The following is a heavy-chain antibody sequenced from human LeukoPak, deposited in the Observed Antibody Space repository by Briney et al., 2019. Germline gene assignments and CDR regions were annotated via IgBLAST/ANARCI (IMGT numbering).Heavy chain of an antibody. CDR2: IYYSGST. V-gene: IGHV4-59*01. J-gene: IGHJ4*02. CDR3: AREASGGSSLDY. Sequence: SETLSLTCTVSGGSISSYYWSWIRQPPGKGLEWIGYIYYSGSTNYNPSLKSRVTISVDTSKNQFSLKLSSVTVADTAVYYCAREASGGSSLDYWGQGTLVTVSS. CDR1: GGSISSYY. D-gene: IGHD2-15*01.